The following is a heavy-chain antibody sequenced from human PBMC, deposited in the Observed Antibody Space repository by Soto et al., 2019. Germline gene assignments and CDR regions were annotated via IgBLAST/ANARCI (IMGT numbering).Heavy chain of an antibody. J-gene: IGHJ6*03. CDR1: GFTFSSYG. V-gene: IGHV3-33*01. Sequence: GGSLRLSCAVSGFTFSSYGMHWVRQAPGKGLEWVAVIWYDGSNKYYADSVKGRFTISRDNSKNTLYLQMNSLRAEDTAVYYCARDHYGSSPAGGYNWNYIVYYYMDVWGKGTTVTVSS. D-gene: IGHD1-7*01. CDR2: IWYDGSNK. CDR3: ARDHYGSSPAGGYNWNYIVYYYMDV.